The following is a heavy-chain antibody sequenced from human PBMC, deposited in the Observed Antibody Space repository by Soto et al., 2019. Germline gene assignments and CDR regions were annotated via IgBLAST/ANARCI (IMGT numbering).Heavy chain of an antibody. Sequence: QVQLQESGPGLVKPSETLSLTCTVSGGSISSYYWSWIRQPPGKGLEWIGYIYYSGSTNYNPSLKSRVTISLDTAKNQFSLKLSSVTAADTAVYYCARESQTVTYDAFDIWGQGTMVTVSS. CDR3: ARESQTVTYDAFDI. J-gene: IGHJ3*02. CDR2: IYYSGST. CDR1: GGSISSYY. V-gene: IGHV4-59*01. D-gene: IGHD4-17*01.